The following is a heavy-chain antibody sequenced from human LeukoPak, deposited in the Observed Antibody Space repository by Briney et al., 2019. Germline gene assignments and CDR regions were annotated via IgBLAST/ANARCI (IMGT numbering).Heavy chain of an antibody. J-gene: IGHJ4*02. CDR1: GGSFSGYY. Sequence: AETLSLTCAVYGGSFSGYYWSWIRQPPGKGLEWIGEINHSGSTNYNPSLKSRVTISVDTSKNQFSLKLSSVTAADTAVYYCARGYSSSWYYFDYWGQGTLVTVSS. D-gene: IGHD6-13*01. CDR2: INHSGST. V-gene: IGHV4-34*01. CDR3: ARGYSSSWYYFDY.